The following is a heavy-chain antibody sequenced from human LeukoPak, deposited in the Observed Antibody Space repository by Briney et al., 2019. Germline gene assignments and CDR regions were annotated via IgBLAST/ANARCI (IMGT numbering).Heavy chain of an antibody. J-gene: IGHJ4*02. CDR3: ARMYYYDSSGYSLDY. CDR2: IYSGGST. D-gene: IGHD3-22*01. CDR1: GFTVSSKY. Sequence: PGGSLRLSCAASGFTVSSKYMSWVRQAPGKGLGWVSVIYSGGSTYYADSVKGRFTISRDNSKNTLYLQMNSLRAEDTAVYYCARMYYYDSSGYSLDYWGQGTLVTVSS. V-gene: IGHV3-53*01.